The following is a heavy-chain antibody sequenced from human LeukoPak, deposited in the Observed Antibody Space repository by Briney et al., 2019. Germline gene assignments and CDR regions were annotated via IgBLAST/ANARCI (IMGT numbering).Heavy chain of an antibody. CDR2: MSSSSSYI. V-gene: IGHV3-21*01. J-gene: IGHJ5*02. CDR1: GFTFSSYS. CDR3: AREPTDCSGGSCYPGGWFDP. D-gene: IGHD2-15*01. Sequence: GGSLRLSCAASGFTFSSYSMNWVRQAPGKGLEWVSSMSSSSSYIYYADSVKGRFTISRDNAKNSLYLQMNSLRAEDTAVYYCAREPTDCSGGSCYPGGWFDPWGQGTLVTVSS.